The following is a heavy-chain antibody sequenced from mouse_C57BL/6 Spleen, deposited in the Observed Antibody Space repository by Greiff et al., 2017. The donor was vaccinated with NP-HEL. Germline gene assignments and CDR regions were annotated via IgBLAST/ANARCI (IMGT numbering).Heavy chain of an antibody. V-gene: IGHV1-76*01. Sequence: QVQLQQSGAELVRPGASVKLSCKASGYTFTDYYINWVKQRPGQGLEWIARIYPGSGNTYYNEKFKGKATLTAEKSSSTAYMQLSSLTSEDSAVYFCARYSNYEYYYAMDYWGQGTSVTVSS. D-gene: IGHD2-5*01. CDR2: IYPGSGNT. J-gene: IGHJ4*01. CDR1: GYTFTDYY. CDR3: ARYSNYEYYYAMDY.